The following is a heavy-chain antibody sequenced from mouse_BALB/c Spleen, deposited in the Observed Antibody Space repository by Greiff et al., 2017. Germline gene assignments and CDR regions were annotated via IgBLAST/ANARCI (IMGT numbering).Heavy chain of an antibody. CDR1: GFTFSSFG. V-gene: IGHV5-17*02. CDR2: ISSGSNTI. Sequence: EVQLVESGGGLVQPGGSRKLSCAASGFTFSSFGMHWVRQAPEKGLEWVAYISSGSNTIYYADTVKGRFTISRDNPKNTLFLQMTSLRSEDTAMYYCARGFTTVFDYWGQGTTLTVSS. D-gene: IGHD1-1*01. CDR3: ARGFTTVFDY. J-gene: IGHJ2*01.